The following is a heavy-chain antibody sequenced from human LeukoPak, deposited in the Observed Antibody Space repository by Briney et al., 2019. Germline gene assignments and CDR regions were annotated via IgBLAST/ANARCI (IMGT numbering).Heavy chain of an antibody. CDR2: IRYDGSNK. Sequence: GGSLRLSCAASGFTFSSYGMHWVRQAPGKGLEWVAFIRYDGSNKYYADSVKGRFTISRDNSKNTLYLQMNSLRAEDTAVYYCAKDDDYYDSSGYSYWGQGTLVTVSS. CDR3: AKDDDYYDSSGYSY. D-gene: IGHD3-22*01. CDR1: GFTFSSYG. V-gene: IGHV3-30*02. J-gene: IGHJ4*02.